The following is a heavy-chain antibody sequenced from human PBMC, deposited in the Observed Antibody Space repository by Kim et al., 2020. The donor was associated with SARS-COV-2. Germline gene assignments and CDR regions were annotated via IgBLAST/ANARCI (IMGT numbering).Heavy chain of an antibody. CDR1: GFTFSSSG. Sequence: GGSLRLSCAASGFTFSSSGMHWVRQAPGKGLEWVAVISYDGSNKYYADAATGRVTISRANSKNTLYLQMHSLSAEATAVYYCERGKYCHYRRPTYCNYGMEVWGQGTPVTVSS. V-gene: IGHV3-30*04. CDR3: ERGKYCHYRRPTYCNYGMEV. J-gene: IGHJ6*02. CDR2: ISYDGSNK. D-gene: IGHD4-4*01.